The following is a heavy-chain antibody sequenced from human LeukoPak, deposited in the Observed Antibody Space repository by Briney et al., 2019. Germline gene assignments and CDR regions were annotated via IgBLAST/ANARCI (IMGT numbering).Heavy chain of an antibody. V-gene: IGHV1-18*01. J-gene: IGHJ4*02. Sequence: ASVKVSCKASGYTFTSYGISWVRQAPGQGLEWMGWISAYNGNTNYAQKLQGRVTTTTDTSTSTAYMELRSLRSDDTAVYYCARDGRSGRYCSSTSCSVFDYWGQGTLVTVSS. CDR2: ISAYNGNT. CDR1: GYTFTSYG. CDR3: ARDGRSGRYCSSTSCSVFDY. D-gene: IGHD2-2*01.